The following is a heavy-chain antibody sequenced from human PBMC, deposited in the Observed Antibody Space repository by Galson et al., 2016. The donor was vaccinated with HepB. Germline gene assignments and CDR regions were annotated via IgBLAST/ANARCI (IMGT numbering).Heavy chain of an antibody. D-gene: IGHD6-19*01. Sequence: SVKVSCKASGANFNNYTIAWVRQAPGQGLEWMGGIIPMFGTANYAKRFQGRVTITADESTSTSYMELSSLRSEDPAVYYCARGANILLLPVAFDYFDSWGQGALVTVSS. CDR2: IIPMFGTA. CDR3: ARGANILLLPVAFDYFDS. J-gene: IGHJ4*02. V-gene: IGHV1-69*13. CDR1: GANFNNYT.